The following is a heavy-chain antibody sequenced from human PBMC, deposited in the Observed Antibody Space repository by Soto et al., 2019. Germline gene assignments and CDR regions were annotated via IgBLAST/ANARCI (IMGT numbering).Heavy chain of an antibody. CDR3: ASMGYHYGSGSYPLDY. V-gene: IGHV4-59*08. D-gene: IGHD3-10*01. J-gene: IGHJ4*02. CDR1: GGSISSYY. Sequence: SETLSLTCPVSGGSISSYYWTWIRQPPGKGLEWIGFMYNSGSTHYNPSLKSRVTISLDTSKNQFSLNLRSVTAADTAVYYCASMGYHYGSGSYPLDYWGQGTLVTVPQ. CDR2: MYNSGST.